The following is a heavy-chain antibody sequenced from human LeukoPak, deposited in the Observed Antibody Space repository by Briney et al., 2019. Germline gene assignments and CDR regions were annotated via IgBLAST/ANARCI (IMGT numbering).Heavy chain of an antibody. Sequence: ASVKVSCKTSGYAFTGYYIHWVRQAPGQGLEWMGWIYPNSGDTNYAQKFHGRVSMPRDTSISTAYMVLSRLKSDDTAVYYCARARVGLRYFDWLFLAGFDPWGQGTLVTVSS. CDR3: ARARVGLRYFDWLFLAGFDP. CDR2: IYPNSGDT. CDR1: GYAFTGYY. V-gene: IGHV1-2*02. J-gene: IGHJ5*02. D-gene: IGHD3-9*01.